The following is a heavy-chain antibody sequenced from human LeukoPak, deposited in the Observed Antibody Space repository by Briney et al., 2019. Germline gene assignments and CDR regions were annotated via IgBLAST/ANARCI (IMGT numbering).Heavy chain of an antibody. D-gene: IGHD3-10*01. CDR2: INQDGRAT. Sequence: GGSLRLSCAGTGFTFSDYYMGWVRQAPGRGLEWVANINQDGRATYYVDSVRGRFTISRDNAKNAVYLQMNSLRAEDTAVFYCARDPAFGALDYWGQGKLVTVSS. CDR1: GFTFSDYY. CDR3: ARDPAFGALDY. J-gene: IGHJ4*02. V-gene: IGHV3-7*01.